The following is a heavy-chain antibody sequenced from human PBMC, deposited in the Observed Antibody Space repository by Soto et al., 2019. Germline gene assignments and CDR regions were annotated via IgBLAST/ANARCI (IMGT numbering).Heavy chain of an antibody. V-gene: IGHV3-23*01. CDR2: IGDSGAST. CDR1: GFSFSSFA. D-gene: IGHD1-26*01. J-gene: IGHJ6*04. CDR3: EKGVEQDV. Sequence: GGSLRLSCEASGFSFSSFAMNWVRQAPGKGLEWVSAIGDSGASTYYADSVKGRFTISRDNSRNPLYLQLNSLRAEDRAVYYWEKGVEQDVWSSGTTDTDAS.